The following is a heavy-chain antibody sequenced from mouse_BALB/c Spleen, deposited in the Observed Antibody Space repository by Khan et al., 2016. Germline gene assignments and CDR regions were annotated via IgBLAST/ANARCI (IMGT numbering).Heavy chain of an antibody. CDR3: ARHGHAWFTY. J-gene: IGHJ3*01. D-gene: IGHD6-1*01. CDR2: ISYSGST. CDR1: GDSITSGY. Sequence: EVELVESGPSLVKPSQTLSLTCSVTGDSITSGYWNWIRKFPGNNLEYMGYISYSGSTYYNPSLKSRISIPRDTSTNQFCLQFNSVTTEDTATYSCARHGHAWFTYWGQGTLVTVSA. V-gene: IGHV3-8*02.